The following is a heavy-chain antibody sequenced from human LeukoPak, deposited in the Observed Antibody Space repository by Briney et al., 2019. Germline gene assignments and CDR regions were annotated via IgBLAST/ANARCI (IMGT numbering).Heavy chain of an antibody. J-gene: IGHJ6*02. Sequence: SETLSLTCTVSGGSISSYYWSWIRQPPGKGLEWIGYIYYSGSTYYNPSLKSRVTISVDTSKNQFSLKLSSVTAADTAVYYCARTQRRANHGMDVWGQGTTVTVSS. CDR2: IYYSGST. CDR3: ARTQRRANHGMDV. V-gene: IGHV4-59*12. CDR1: GGSISSYY.